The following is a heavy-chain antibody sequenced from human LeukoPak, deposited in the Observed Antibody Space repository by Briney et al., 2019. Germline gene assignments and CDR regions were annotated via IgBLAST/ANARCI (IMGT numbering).Heavy chain of an antibody. CDR2: IKQDGSEK. CDR3: VRDLHWGGFDV. J-gene: IGHJ3*01. V-gene: IGHV3-7*03. CDR1: GFTFSSYW. D-gene: IGHD7-27*01. Sequence: PGGSLRLSCAASGFTFSSYWMTWVRQAPGKGLEWVANIKQDGSEKYYVDSVKGRFTISRDNAKNSLYLQMNSLRAEDTALYYCVRDLHWGGFDVWGQGTMVTVSS.